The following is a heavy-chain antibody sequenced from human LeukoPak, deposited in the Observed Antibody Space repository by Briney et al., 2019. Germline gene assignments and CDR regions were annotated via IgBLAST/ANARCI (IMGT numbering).Heavy chain of an antibody. CDR1: GFTFSNAW. CDR3: TTFGCSTTTCYPGGY. D-gene: IGHD2-2*01. V-gene: IGHV3-15*01. CDR2: IKKKTDGGTT. J-gene: IGHJ4*02. Sequence: GGSLRLSCAASGFTFSNAWMSWVRQAPGKGLEWVGRIKKKTDGGTTDHAAPVKDRFTISRDDSKNTLYLQMNSLKTEDTAVYYSTTFGCSTTTCYPGGYWGQGTLVTVSS.